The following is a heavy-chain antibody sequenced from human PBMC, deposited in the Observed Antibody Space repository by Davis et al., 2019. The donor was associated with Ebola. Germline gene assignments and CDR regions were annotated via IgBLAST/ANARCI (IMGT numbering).Heavy chain of an antibody. D-gene: IGHD1-26*01. CDR1: GFTFGDYA. J-gene: IGHJ4*02. Sequence: GESLKISCATSGFTFGDYAMTWYRQAPGKGLEWVGFIRSKTYGGTTDYAASVKGRFTISRDDFKNIAYLQMNSLKTEDTAMYYCTSTAGSVDYWGQGTLVTVSS. CDR3: TSTAGSVDY. CDR2: IRSKTYGGTT. V-gene: IGHV3-49*03.